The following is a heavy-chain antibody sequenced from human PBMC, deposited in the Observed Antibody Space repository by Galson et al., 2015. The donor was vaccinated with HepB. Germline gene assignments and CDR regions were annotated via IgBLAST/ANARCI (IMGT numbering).Heavy chain of an antibody. CDR2: FDPEDGET. CDR1: GYTLTELS. V-gene: IGHV1-24*01. J-gene: IGHJ4*02. Sequence: SVKVSCKVSGYTLTELSMHWVRQAPGKGLEWMGGFDPEDGETIYAQKFQGRVTVTEDTSTDTAYMELSSLRSEDTAVYYCTTDAAGSGSYWLFWDYWGQGTLVTVSS. CDR3: TTDAAGSGSYWLFWDY. D-gene: IGHD3-10*01.